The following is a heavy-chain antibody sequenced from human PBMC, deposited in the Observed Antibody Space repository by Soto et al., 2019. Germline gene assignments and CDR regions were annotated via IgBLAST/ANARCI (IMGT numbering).Heavy chain of an antibody. CDR2: IKTDGSYA. Sequence: EVQLVESGGGLVQPGGSLRLSCAASGFAFSSFWMHWVRQAPGQGPVWISRIKTDGSYANYADSVRGRFTISRDNAKNTLFLQMNSLRDEDTAVYYCASAYSNNWGRLDRWGQGTLVTVSS. D-gene: IGHD6-13*01. CDR3: ASAYSNNWGRLDR. V-gene: IGHV3-74*01. CDR1: GFAFSSFW. J-gene: IGHJ5*02.